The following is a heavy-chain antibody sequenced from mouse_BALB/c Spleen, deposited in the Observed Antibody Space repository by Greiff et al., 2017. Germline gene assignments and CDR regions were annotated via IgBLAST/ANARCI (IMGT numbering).Heavy chain of an antibody. CDR2: IWAGGST. Sequence: VQGVESGPGLVAPSQSLSITCTVSGFSLTSYGVHWVRQPPGKGLEWLGVIWAGGSTNYNSALMSRLSISKDNSKSQVFLKMNSLQTDDTAMYYCARGDYRYAWFAYWGQGTLVTVSA. J-gene: IGHJ3*01. V-gene: IGHV2-9*02. CDR1: GFSLTSYG. D-gene: IGHD2-14*01. CDR3: ARGDYRYAWFAY.